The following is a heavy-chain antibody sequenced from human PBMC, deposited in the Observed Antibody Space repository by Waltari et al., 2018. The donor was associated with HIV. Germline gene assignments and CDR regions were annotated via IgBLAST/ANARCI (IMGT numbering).Heavy chain of an antibody. J-gene: IGHJ3*02. CDR3: VKERGPFNGFDI. Sequence: QVYLMESGGGVVQPGGSLRLSCAASGFTFSSYGMHWVRQAPGKGLEWVAVIWADGYNKFYAGSVRGRFTFSRNNSKYTLSLQMNSLKAEDTALYYCVKERGPFNGFDIWGQRTMVTVSS. CDR1: GFTFSSYG. CDR2: IWADGYNK. D-gene: IGHD3-16*01. V-gene: IGHV3-33*06.